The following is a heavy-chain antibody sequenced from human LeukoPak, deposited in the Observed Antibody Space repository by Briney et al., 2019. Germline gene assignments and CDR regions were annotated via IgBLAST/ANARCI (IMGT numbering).Heavy chain of an antibody. CDR2: INVGNGNT. CDR3: ARPLGYCSGGSCYVYFDY. CDR1: GYTFTSYA. Sequence: ASVKVSCKSSGYTFTSYAMHWVRQAPGQRLEWMGWINVGNGNTKYSQELQGRVTITRDTSASTVYMELNSLRSEDMAVYYCARPLGYCSGGSCYVYFDYWGQGTLVTVSS. D-gene: IGHD2-15*01. V-gene: IGHV1-3*03. J-gene: IGHJ4*02.